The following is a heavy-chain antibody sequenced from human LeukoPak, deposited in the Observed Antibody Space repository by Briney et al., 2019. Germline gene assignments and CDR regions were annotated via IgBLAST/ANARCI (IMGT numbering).Heavy chain of an antibody. CDR3: AREEGSSSRYKGKGSDWLVP. CDR2: IIPIFDTA. D-gene: IGHD6-13*01. CDR1: LGTFSSYA. Sequence: ASVKVSCKASLGTFSSYAINWVRQAPGQGLEWMGRIIPIFDTANYAQKFQGRVTITADKSTSTAYMELSSLRSEDTAVFYCAREEGSSSRYKGKGSDWLVPWGQGTLVTVSS. J-gene: IGHJ5*02. V-gene: IGHV1-69*06.